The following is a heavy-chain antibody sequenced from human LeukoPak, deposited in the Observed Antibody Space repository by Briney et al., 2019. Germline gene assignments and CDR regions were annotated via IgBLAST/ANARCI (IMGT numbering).Heavy chain of an antibody. CDR2: ISGSGGST. CDR1: GFTFSSYA. CDR3: AKRGDYDFWSGYYAPFGY. J-gene: IGHJ4*02. Sequence: GGSLRLSCAASGFTFSSYAMSWVRQAPGKGLEWVSAISGSGGSTYYADSVKGRFTISRDNSKNTLYLQMNSLRAEDTAVYYCAKRGDYDFWSGYYAPFGYWGQGTLVTVSS. D-gene: IGHD3-3*01. V-gene: IGHV3-23*01.